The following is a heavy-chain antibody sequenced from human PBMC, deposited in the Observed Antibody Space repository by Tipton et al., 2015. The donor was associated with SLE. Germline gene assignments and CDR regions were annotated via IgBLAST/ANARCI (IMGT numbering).Heavy chain of an antibody. V-gene: IGHV3-43D*03. D-gene: IGHD6-13*01. CDR2: ISWDGGST. CDR1: GFTFDDYA. J-gene: IGHJ4*02. Sequence: SLRLSCAASGFTFDDYAMHWVRQAPGKGLEWVSLISWDGGSTYYADSVKGRFTISRDNSKNSLYLQMNSLRAEDTAVYYCAKDLAAAAYYWGQGTLVTVSS. CDR3: AKDLAAAAYY.